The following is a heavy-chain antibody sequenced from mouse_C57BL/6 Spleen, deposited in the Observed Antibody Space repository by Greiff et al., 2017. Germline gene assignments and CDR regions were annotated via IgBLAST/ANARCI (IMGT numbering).Heavy chain of an antibody. CDR1: GYTFTSYW. J-gene: IGHJ3*01. CDR2: IDPSDSYT. V-gene: IGHV1-50*01. Sequence: QVQLQQSGAELVKPGASVKLSCKASGYTFTSYWMQWVKQRPGQGLEWIGEIDPSDSYTNYNQKFKGKATLTVDTSSSTAYMQLSSLTSEDSAVYYCARQGSVGFAYWGQGTLVTVSA. D-gene: IGHD3-2*02. CDR3: ARQGSVGFAY.